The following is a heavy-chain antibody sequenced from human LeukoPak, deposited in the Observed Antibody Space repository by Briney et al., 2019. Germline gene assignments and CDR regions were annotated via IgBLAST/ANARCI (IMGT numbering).Heavy chain of an antibody. CDR2: ISGNGDNT. CDR1: GYTYTTYG. CDR3: ARVHGYYIGLYYFDY. Sequence: WASVKVSCKASGYTYTTYGISWVRQAPGQGLEWMGWISGNGDNTKYVQEFQGRVTMTTDTSTSTAYMDLRSLRSDDTAIYYCARVHGYYIGLYYFDYWGQGPLVTVSS. V-gene: IGHV1-18*01. D-gene: IGHD4-17*01. J-gene: IGHJ4*02.